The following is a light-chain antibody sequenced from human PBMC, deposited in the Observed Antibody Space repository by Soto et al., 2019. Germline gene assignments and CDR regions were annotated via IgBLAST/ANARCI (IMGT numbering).Light chain of an antibody. CDR1: QSVDSSY. J-gene: IGKJ1*01. Sequence: EIVLTQSPGTLSLSPGERATLSCRASQSVDSSYLAWYQQKPGQAPRLLIYGASSRATGIPDRFSGSGSGTDFTLTISRLEPEDFAVYYCQQYDRSPRTFGQGTKVEIK. CDR2: GAS. V-gene: IGKV3-20*01. CDR3: QQYDRSPRT.